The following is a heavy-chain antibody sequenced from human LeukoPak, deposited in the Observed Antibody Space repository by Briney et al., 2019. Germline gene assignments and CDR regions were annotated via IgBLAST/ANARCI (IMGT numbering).Heavy chain of an antibody. Sequence: SETLSLTCAVSGGSNSSGGYSWSWIRQPPGKGLEWIGYIYHSGSTYYNPSLKSRVTISVDTSKNQFSLKLSSVTAADTAVYYCARAKAGRYQLLYGRYYFDYWGQGTLVTVS. CDR3: ARAKAGRYQLLYGRYYFDY. CDR2: IYHSGST. J-gene: IGHJ4*02. D-gene: IGHD2-2*02. V-gene: IGHV4-30-2*01. CDR1: GGSNSSGGYS.